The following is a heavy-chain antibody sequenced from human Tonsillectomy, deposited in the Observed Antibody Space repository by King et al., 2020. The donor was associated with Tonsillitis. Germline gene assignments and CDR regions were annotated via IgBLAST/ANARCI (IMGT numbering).Heavy chain of an antibody. J-gene: IGHJ5*02. V-gene: IGHV4-34*01. Sequence: VQLPQWGAGLLKPSETLSLTCAVYGGSLSDYYWSWIRQPPGKGLEWIGEINDSGTTIYNPSLKSRVTMSEDTSKNQISLKLTSVTAADTALYYCARGPPGYSNYVGWFDPWGQGTLVTVSS. CDR1: GGSLSDYY. CDR2: INDSGTT. CDR3: ARGPPGYSNYVGWFDP. D-gene: IGHD4-11*01.